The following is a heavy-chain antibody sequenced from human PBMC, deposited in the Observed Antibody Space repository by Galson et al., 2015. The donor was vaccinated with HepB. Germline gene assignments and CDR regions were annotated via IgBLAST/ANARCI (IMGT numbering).Heavy chain of an antibody. Sequence: QSGAEVKKPGESLKISCNGSGYSFTNYWIGWVRQMPGKGLEWMGIIYPGDSDTRYSPSFQGQVTISADKSISTAYLQWSSLKASDTAMYYCARGGLGYCSSTSCSRPDYFDYWGQGTLVTVSS. CDR3: ARGGLGYCSSTSCSRPDYFDY. D-gene: IGHD2-2*01. CDR2: IYPGDSDT. CDR1: GYSFTNYW. V-gene: IGHV5-51*01. J-gene: IGHJ4*02.